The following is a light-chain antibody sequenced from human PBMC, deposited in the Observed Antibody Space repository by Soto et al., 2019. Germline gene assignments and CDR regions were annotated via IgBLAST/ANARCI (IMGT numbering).Light chain of an antibody. J-gene: IGLJ3*02. Sequence: QSALTQPASVSGSPGQSITISCTGTSSDVGGYNYVSWYQQHPDKAPKLMVYEVSNRPSGVSNRFSGFKSGNTASLTISGLQAEDDADYCCSSYTSSATWVFGGGTQLTVL. CDR2: EVS. CDR1: SSDVGGYNY. CDR3: SSYTSSATWV. V-gene: IGLV2-14*01.